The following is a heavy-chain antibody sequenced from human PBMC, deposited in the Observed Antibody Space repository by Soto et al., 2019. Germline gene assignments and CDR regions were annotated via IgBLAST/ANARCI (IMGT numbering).Heavy chain of an antibody. V-gene: IGHV4-59*01. J-gene: IGHJ4*02. CDR1: GGSISSYY. CDR2: IYYSGST. D-gene: IGHD3-3*01. Sequence: SETLSLTCTVSGGSISSYYWSWIRQPPGKGLEWIGYIYYSGSTNYNPSLKSRVTISVDTSKNQFSLKLSSVTAADTAVYCCARDLGGYDFWSGYSYWGQGTLVTVSS. CDR3: ARDLGGYDFWSGYSY.